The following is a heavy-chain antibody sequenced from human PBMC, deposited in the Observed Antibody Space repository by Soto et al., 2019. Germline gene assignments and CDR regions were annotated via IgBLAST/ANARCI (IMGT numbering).Heavy chain of an antibody. CDR2: IYYSGST. CDR1: GGSISSYY. CDR3: ARAEDIVVVVAATGIAFDI. V-gene: IGHV4-59*08. D-gene: IGHD2-15*01. Sequence: SQTLSLTCTVSGGSISSYYWSWIRQPPGKGLEWIGYIYYSGSTNYNPSLKSRVTISVDTSKNQFSLKLSSVTAADTAVYYCARAEDIVVVVAATGIAFDIWGQGTMVTVSS. J-gene: IGHJ3*02.